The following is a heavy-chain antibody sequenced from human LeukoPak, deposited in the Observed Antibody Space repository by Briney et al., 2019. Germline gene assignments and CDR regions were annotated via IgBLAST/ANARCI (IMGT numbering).Heavy chain of an antibody. Sequence: PGGSLRLSSAASGFTFSSYWMHWVRQAPGKGLVWVSRINSDGSSTSYADSVKGRFTISRDNAKNTLYLRMNSLRAEDTAVYYCARVRVVPAAIGAFDIWGQGTMVTVSS. CDR2: INSDGSST. J-gene: IGHJ3*02. CDR1: GFTFSSYW. V-gene: IGHV3-74*01. CDR3: ARVRVVPAAIGAFDI. D-gene: IGHD2-2*01.